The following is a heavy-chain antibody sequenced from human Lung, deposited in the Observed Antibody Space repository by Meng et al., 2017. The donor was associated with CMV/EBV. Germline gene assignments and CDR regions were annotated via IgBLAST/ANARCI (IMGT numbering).Heavy chain of an antibody. D-gene: IGHD6-19*01. CDR2: IYHSGGT. V-gene: IGHV4-4*02. CDR3: ARDPYDTGWAG. Sequence: QMQLQESGPGLVKPSGTLSLTCAVSGGSISISTWWSWVRQPPGKGLEWIGEIYHSGGTNYNPSLRGRVTISLDKSKNQFSLTLRSVTAADTAVYYCARDPYDTGWAGWGQGTLVTVSS. J-gene: IGHJ4*02. CDR1: GGSISISTW.